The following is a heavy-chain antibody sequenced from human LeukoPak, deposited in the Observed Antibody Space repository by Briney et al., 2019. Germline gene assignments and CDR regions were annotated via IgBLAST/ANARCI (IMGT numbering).Heavy chain of an antibody. CDR1: GFTFSSYS. D-gene: IGHD1-26*01. CDR3: AKELYSGSYSMEYYFDY. Sequence: GGSLRLSCAASGFTFSSYSMNWVRQAPGKGLEWVSSISSSSSYIYYADSVKGRFTISRDNAKNSLYLQMNSLRAEDTAVYYCAKELYSGSYSMEYYFDYWGQGTLVTVSS. J-gene: IGHJ4*02. V-gene: IGHV3-21*01. CDR2: ISSSSSYI.